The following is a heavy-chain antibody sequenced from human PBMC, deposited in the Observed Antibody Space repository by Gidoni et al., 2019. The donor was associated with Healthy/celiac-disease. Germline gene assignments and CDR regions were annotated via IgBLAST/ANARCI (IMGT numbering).Heavy chain of an antibody. J-gene: IGHJ5*02. CDR2: ISYSGGT. CDR1: GGSISSYY. V-gene: IGHV4-59*01. CDR3: ARGNHHYYDRGADINWFDP. D-gene: IGHD3-22*01. Sequence: QVQLQESGPGLVKLSVTLSLTCTVSGGSISSYYWSWIRQPPGKGLEWIGYISYSGGTNYNPSLKSRVTISVDTSKNQFSLKLSSVTAADTAVYYCARGNHHYYDRGADINWFDPWGQGTLVTVSS.